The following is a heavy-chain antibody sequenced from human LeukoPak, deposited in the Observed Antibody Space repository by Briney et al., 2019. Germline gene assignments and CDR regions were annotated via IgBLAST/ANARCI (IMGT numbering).Heavy chain of an antibody. J-gene: IGHJ4*02. CDR3: ANLPYGDYVGYFDY. V-gene: IGHV3-23*01. D-gene: IGHD4-17*01. CDR2: ISGSGGST. Sequence: GGSLRLSCAASGFTFSSYAMSLVRQAPGKGLEWVSAISGSGGSTYYADSVKGRFTISRDNSKNTPYLQMNSLRAEDTAVYYCANLPYGDYVGYFDYWGQGTLVTVSS. CDR1: GFTFSSYA.